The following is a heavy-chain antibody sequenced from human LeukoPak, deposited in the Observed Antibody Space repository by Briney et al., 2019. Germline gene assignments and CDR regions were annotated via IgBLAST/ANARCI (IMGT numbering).Heavy chain of an antibody. V-gene: IGHV5-51*01. J-gene: IGHJ6*03. CDR1: GYSFTSYW. CDR2: IYPGDSDT. CDR3: ARQGRLRSYYYYYYMDV. Sequence: GESLKISCKGSGYSFTSYWIGWVRQLPGKGLEWMGIIYPGDSDTRYSPSFQGQVTISADKSISTAYLQWSSLKASDTAMYYCARQGRLRSYYYYYYMDVWGKGTTVTVSS. D-gene: IGHD5-12*01.